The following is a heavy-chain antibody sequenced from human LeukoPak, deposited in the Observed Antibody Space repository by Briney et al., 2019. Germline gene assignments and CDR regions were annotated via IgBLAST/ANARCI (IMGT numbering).Heavy chain of an antibody. Sequence: PGGSLRLSCAASGFTFSSYAMSWVRQAPGKGLEWVSGISGSGGSTYYADSVKGRFTISRDNSKNTLYLQMNSLRAEDTAVYYCAKGPYSSSWTIFDYWGQGTLVTVSS. J-gene: IGHJ4*02. CDR2: ISGSGGST. D-gene: IGHD6-13*01. V-gene: IGHV3-23*01. CDR3: AKGPYSSSWTIFDY. CDR1: GFTFSSYA.